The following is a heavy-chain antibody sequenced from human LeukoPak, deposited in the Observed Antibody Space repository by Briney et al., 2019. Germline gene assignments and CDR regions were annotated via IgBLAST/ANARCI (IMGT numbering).Heavy chain of an antibody. J-gene: IGHJ4*02. V-gene: IGHV3-30-3*01. CDR2: ISYDGGKK. Sequence: GGSLRLSCAASGFTFSTYTMHWVRQAPGKGLEWVTSISYDGGKKYNADSVKGRFTISRDNSKNTLYLQMDNLRTEDTALYYCATSPPLHYSGSYETLDYWGQGTLVTVSS. CDR3: ATSPPLHYSGSYETLDY. D-gene: IGHD1-26*01. CDR1: GFTFSTYT.